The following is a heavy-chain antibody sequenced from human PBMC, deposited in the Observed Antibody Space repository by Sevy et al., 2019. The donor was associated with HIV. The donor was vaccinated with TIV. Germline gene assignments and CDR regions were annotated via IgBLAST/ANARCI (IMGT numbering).Heavy chain of an antibody. Sequence: GGSLRLSCAASGLTFSDYYMSWIRQAPGKGLEWVSDISSGSTYTNYADSVKGRFTISRDNAKNSLYLQMNSLTVEDTAVYYCARDRRNYAGQYFDYWGQGTLVTVSS. V-gene: IGHV3-11*06. J-gene: IGHJ4*02. CDR2: ISSGSTYT. CDR3: ARDRRNYAGQYFDY. CDR1: GLTFSDYY. D-gene: IGHD3-16*01.